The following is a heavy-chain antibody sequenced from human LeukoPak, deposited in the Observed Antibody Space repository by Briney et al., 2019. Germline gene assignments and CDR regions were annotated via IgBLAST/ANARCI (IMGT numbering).Heavy chain of an antibody. Sequence: GSLKISCKGSGYSFTSYWIGWVRQMPGKGLEWMGIIYPGDSDTRYGPSFQGQVTISADKSISTAYLQWSNLKTSDTAMYYCARVSRYSGYEGDAFDIWGQGTMVTVSS. J-gene: IGHJ3*02. CDR2: IYPGDSDT. D-gene: IGHD5-12*01. CDR3: ARVSRYSGYEGDAFDI. V-gene: IGHV5-51*01. CDR1: GYSFTSYW.